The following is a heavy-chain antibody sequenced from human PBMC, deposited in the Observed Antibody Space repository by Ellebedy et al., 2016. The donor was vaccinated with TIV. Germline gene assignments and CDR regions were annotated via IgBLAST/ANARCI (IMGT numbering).Heavy chain of an antibody. D-gene: IGHD2-21*01. V-gene: IGHV4-39*01. CDR2: VYYSGSP. J-gene: IGHJ4*02. Sequence: MPGGSLRLSCTVSGGSVSTTRYYWAWIRQPPGEGLEWIGRVYYSGSPYYNPSFKSRVTLSADTSKNQFSLNMRAVTAADTAVYYCARIDPWQPIDDWGQGILVTVSS. CDR3: ARIDPWQPIDD. CDR1: GGSVSTTRYY.